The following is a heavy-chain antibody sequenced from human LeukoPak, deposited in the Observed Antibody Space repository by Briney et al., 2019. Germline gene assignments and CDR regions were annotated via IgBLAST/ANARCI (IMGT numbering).Heavy chain of an antibody. Sequence: EASVKVFFKASGYTFTSYGISWVRQAPGQGLQWMGWISAYNGNTNYAQKLQGRVTMTTDTSTSTAYMELRSLRSDDTAVYYCAGNYYDSSGYQDYWGQGTLVTVSS. D-gene: IGHD3-22*01. V-gene: IGHV1-18*01. CDR1: GYTFTSYG. CDR2: ISAYNGNT. CDR3: AGNYYDSSGYQDY. J-gene: IGHJ4*02.